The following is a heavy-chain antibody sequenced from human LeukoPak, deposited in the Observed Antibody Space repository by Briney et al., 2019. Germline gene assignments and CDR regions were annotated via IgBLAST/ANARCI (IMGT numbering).Heavy chain of an antibody. D-gene: IGHD6-19*01. CDR1: GFTFSSYW. V-gene: IGHV3-7*01. Sequence: GGSLRLSCAASGFTFSSYWMSWVRQAPGKGLEWVANIKQDGSEKYYVDSVKGRFTISRDNAKNSLYLQMNSLRAEDTAVYYCARVEGSGWLGDYFDYWGRGTLVTVSS. CDR3: ARVEGSGWLGDYFDY. CDR2: IKQDGSEK. J-gene: IGHJ4*02.